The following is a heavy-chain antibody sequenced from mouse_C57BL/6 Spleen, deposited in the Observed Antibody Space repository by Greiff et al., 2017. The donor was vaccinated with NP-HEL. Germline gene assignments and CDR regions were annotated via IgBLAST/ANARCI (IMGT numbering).Heavy chain of an antibody. CDR3: ARIGVMDY. J-gene: IGHJ4*01. Sequence: QVQLQQSGPELVKPGASVKISCKASGYASSSSWMNWVKQRPGKGLEWIGRIYPGDGDTNYNGKFKGKATLTADKSSSTAYMQLSSLTSEDSAVYFCARIGVMDYWGQGTSVTVSS. V-gene: IGHV1-82*01. CDR2: IYPGDGDT. D-gene: IGHD2-14*01. CDR1: GYASSSSW.